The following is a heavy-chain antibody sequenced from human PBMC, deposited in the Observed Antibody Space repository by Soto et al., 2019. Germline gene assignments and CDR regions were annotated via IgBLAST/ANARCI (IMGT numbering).Heavy chain of an antibody. CDR1: GFNFASFA. Sequence: EAQLLESGGGLVQPGGSLRLSCAASGFNFASFAMTWVRQAPGKGLEWVSTISGSGGTTYYEDSVKGRFTISRDNFKNTLYLQMNSLRLEDTAVYYCATVAPSYDFWSGYPSPWGQGTLVTVSS. CDR3: ATVAPSYDFWSGYPSP. D-gene: IGHD3-3*01. V-gene: IGHV3-23*01. J-gene: IGHJ5*02. CDR2: ISGSGGTT.